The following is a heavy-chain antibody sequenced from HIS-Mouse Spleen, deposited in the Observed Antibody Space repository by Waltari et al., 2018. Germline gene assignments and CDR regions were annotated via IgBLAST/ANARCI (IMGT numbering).Heavy chain of an antibody. V-gene: IGHV2-70*15. Sequence: QVTLRESGPALVKPTQTLTLTCTFSGFSLSTSGMCVSWIRQPPGKALEWLARIDWDSDKYYSTTLKTRLTISRDTSKNQVVLTMTNMDPLDTATYYCARIAEGYTSGWYAFDYWGQGTLVTVSS. CDR3: ARIAEGYTSGWYAFDY. D-gene: IGHD6-19*01. CDR2: IDWDSDK. CDR1: GFSLSTSGMC. J-gene: IGHJ4*02.